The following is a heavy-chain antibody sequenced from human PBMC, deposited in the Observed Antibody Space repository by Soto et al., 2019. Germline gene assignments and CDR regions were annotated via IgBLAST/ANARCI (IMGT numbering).Heavy chain of an antibody. CDR3: TRGRIMITFGGAIIIDY. CDR2: IYNIGST. J-gene: IGHJ4*02. V-gene: IGHV4-59*12. D-gene: IGHD3-16*01. Sequence: PSETLSLTCTVGSISTYYWNWIRQPPGKGLEWIGYIYNIGSTNYNPSLKSRVTISIDTSKNQFSLKLSSVTAADTAVYYCTRGRIMITFGGAIIIDYWGQGSLVTVSS. CDR1: GSISTYY.